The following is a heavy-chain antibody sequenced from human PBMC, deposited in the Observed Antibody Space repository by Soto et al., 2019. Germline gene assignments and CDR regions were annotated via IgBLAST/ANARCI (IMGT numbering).Heavy chain of an antibody. J-gene: IGHJ5*02. CDR1: GGSFSVYY. CDR2: INHSGST. Sequence: SETLSLTCAVYGGSFSVYYWSWIRQPPGKGLEWIGEINHSGSTNYNPSLKSRVTISVDTSKNQFSLKLSSVTAADTAVYYCARGPQTWPRTKSNWFDPWGQGTLVTVSS. V-gene: IGHV4-34*01. D-gene: IGHD1-7*01. CDR3: ARGPQTWPRTKSNWFDP.